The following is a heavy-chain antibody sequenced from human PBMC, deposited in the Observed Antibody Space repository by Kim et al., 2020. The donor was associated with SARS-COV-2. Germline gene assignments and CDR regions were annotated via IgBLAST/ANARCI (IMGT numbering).Heavy chain of an antibody. V-gene: IGHV3-49*04. CDR1: GFTFGDFA. CDR2: IRSKPDGGTT. J-gene: IGHJ4*02. D-gene: IGHD4-4*01. CDR3: ARHAGSRNYYFEH. Sequence: GGSLRLSCTTSGFTFGDFALTWVRQAPGKGLEWVGSIRSKPDGGTTEYAASVKGRFTISRDDSKSVAYLQLNSLTTEDAAMYYCARHAGSRNYYFEHWGQGTLVTVSA.